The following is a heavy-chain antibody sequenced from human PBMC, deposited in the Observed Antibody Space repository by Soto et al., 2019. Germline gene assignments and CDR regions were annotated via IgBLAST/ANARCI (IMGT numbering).Heavy chain of an antibody. CDR1: GFTFSSYA. Sequence: EVQLLESGGGLVQPGGSLRLSCAASGFTFSSYAMSWVRQAPGKGLEWVSIISGSGGGTYYADSVKGRFTISRDNSKNTLYLPVNSLRAEDTAVYYCAKGDSSWSYFDFWGPGTLVTVSS. CDR2: ISGSGGGT. CDR3: AKGDSSWSYFDF. D-gene: IGHD6-13*01. V-gene: IGHV3-23*01. J-gene: IGHJ4*02.